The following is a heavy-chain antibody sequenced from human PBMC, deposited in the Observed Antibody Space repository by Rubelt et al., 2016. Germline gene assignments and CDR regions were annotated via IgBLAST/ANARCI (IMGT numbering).Heavy chain of an antibody. D-gene: IGHD5-24*01. CDR2: IIGGGGTA. Sequence: EVQLLESGGDLVQPGGSLTLSCAASGFIFNNFAMSWVRQPPGKGLEWVSSIIGGGGTANSADSVKGRFTISRDNSKNTLFLQRNSLGAEDTAIYYCAKNREVKDGYKYFDSWGQGTLVTVS. J-gene: IGHJ4*02. CDR1: GFIFNNFA. V-gene: IGHV3-23*01. CDR3: AKNREVKDGYKYFDS.